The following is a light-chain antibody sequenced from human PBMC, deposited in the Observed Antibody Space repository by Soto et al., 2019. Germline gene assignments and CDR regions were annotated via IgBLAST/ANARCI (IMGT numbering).Light chain of an antibody. J-gene: IGKJ5*01. CDR1: QSVSSSY. CDR2: AAS. CDR3: QQSSSSPIT. V-gene: IGKV3-20*01. Sequence: DIVLTQSPGTLSLSPGERATLSCRASQSVSSSYLAWYQQKPGQAPRLLMSAASSRATGIPDRFSGSGSGTDFTLTISRLEAEDFAVYYCQQSSSSPITFGQGTRLEIK.